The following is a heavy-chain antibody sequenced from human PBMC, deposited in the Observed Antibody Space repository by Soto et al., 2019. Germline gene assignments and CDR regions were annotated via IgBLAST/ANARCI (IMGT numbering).Heavy chain of an antibody. D-gene: IGHD6-6*01. CDR1: GCTFTSYA. Sequence: ASVKVSCKASGCTFTSYAMHWVRQAPGQRLEWMGWINAGNGNTKYSQKFQGRVTITRDTSASTAYMELSSLRSEDTAVYYCARSSLLRVYMDVWGKGTTVTVSS. CDR3: ARSSLLRVYMDV. V-gene: IGHV1-3*01. J-gene: IGHJ6*03. CDR2: INAGNGNT.